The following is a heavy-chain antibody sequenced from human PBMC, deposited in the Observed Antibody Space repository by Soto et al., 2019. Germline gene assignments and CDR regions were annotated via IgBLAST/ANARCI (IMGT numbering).Heavy chain of an antibody. CDR1: GYSFTSYW. D-gene: IGHD3-3*01. CDR2: IDPSDSYT. Sequence: GESLKISCKGSGYSFTSYWISWVRQMPGKGLEWMGRIDPSDSYTNYSPSFQGHVTISADKSISTAYLQWSSLKASDTAMYYRASQTYYDFWSGYPYYYYYGMDVWGQGTTVTVSS. J-gene: IGHJ6*02. V-gene: IGHV5-10-1*01. CDR3: ASQTYYDFWSGYPYYYYYGMDV.